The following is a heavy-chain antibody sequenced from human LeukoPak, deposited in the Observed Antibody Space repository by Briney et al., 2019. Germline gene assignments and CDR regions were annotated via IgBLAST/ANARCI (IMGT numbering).Heavy chain of an antibody. D-gene: IGHD3-3*01. Sequence: SETLSLTCTVSGGSISSSSYYWGWIRQPPGKGLEWIGSIYYSGSTYYNPSLKSRVAISVDTSKNQFSLKLSSVTAADTAVYYCARDSSDFWSGFDYWGQGTLVTVSS. CDR2: IYYSGST. V-gene: IGHV4-39*07. CDR3: ARDSSDFWSGFDY. J-gene: IGHJ4*02. CDR1: GGSISSSSYY.